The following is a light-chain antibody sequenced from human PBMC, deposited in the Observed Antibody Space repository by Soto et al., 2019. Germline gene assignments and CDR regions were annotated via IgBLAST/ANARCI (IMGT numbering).Light chain of an antibody. CDR1: QSVSSN. V-gene: IGKV3-15*01. J-gene: IGKJ2*01. Sequence: EIVMTQSPATLSVSPGERATLSCRASQSVSSNLAWYQQKPGQAPRLLIYGASTRATGIPARFSGSGSGIEFTLTISSLQSEDFAVYYCQHQGTFGQGTKLEIK. CDR2: GAS. CDR3: QHQGT.